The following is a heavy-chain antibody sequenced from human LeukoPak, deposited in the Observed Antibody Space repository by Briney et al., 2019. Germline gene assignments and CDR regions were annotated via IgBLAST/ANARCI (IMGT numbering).Heavy chain of an antibody. CDR2: ISSCTSTR. CDR1: AFIFSNYD. CDR3: ARDSSGYYSYFDY. J-gene: IGHJ4*02. D-gene: IGHD3-22*01. Sequence: GGSLTLFCAASAFIFSNYDYNWLRQAPEKGLEWLSYISSCTSTRYYADSVKGRFTISRDNARNSLYLQMTSLRDEYTAVYYCARDSSGYYSYFDYWGQGTLVTVSS. V-gene: IGHV3-48*02.